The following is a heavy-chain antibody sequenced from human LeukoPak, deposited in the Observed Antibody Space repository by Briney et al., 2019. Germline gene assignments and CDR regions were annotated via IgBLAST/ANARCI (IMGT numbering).Heavy chain of an antibody. CDR2: IKQDGSEK. Sequence: GGSLRLSCAASGFTFSSYAMSWVRQAPGKGLEWVANIKQDGSEKYYVDSVKGRFTISRDNAKNSLYLQMNSLRAEDTALYYCARSAGGAAAGDFDYWGQGTLVTVSS. CDR3: ARSAGGAAAGDFDY. D-gene: IGHD6-13*01. J-gene: IGHJ4*02. CDR1: GFTFSSYA. V-gene: IGHV3-7*03.